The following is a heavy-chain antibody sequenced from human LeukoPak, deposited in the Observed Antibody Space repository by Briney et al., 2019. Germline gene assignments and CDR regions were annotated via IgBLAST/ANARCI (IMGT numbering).Heavy chain of an antibody. CDR1: GFTFSSYS. CDR2: ISSSSSYI. D-gene: IGHD6-13*01. V-gene: IGHV3-21*01. J-gene: IGHJ4*02. Sequence: GGSLRLSCAASGFTFSSYSMNWVRQAPGKGLEWVSSISSSSSYIYYADSVKGRFTISRNNAKNSLYLQMNSLRAEDTAVYYCANNRPAKQQLKVLDYWGQGTLVTVSS. CDR3: ANNRPAKQQLKVLDY.